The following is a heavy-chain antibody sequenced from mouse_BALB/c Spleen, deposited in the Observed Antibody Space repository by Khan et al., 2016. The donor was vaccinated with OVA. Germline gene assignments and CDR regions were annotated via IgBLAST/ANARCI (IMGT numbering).Heavy chain of an antibody. CDR3: ARRGYGNYWFAY. Sequence: IQLVQSGVELVRPGALVKLSCKASGFNIRDYYMHWVKQRPDQGLELIGWIDPENGHTIYDPKFQGKASITADTSSNTAYLQLSSLTSEDTAVYYCARRGYGNYWFAYWGQGTLVTVSA. J-gene: IGHJ3*01. CDR2: IDPENGHT. V-gene: IGHV14-1*02. D-gene: IGHD2-1*01. CDR1: GFNIRDYY.